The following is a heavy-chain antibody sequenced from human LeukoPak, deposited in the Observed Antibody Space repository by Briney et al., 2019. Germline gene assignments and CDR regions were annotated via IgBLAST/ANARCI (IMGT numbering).Heavy chain of an antibody. D-gene: IGHD3-10*01. CDR1: GGSISSSSYY. J-gene: IGHJ4*02. CDR3: ARIPSTFLVRGVIYYFDY. Sequence: SETLSLTCTVSGGSISSSSYYWGWIRQPPGKGLEWIGSIHYSGSTYYNPSLKSRVTISVDTSKNQFSLKLSSVTAADTAVYYCARIPSTFLVRGVIYYFDYWGQGTLVTVSS. V-gene: IGHV4-39*07. CDR2: IHYSGST.